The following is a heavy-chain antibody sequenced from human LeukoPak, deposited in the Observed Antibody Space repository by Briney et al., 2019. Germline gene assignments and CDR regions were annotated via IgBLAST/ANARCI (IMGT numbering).Heavy chain of an antibody. D-gene: IGHD3-9*01. J-gene: IGHJ4*02. CDR1: GFTFSSYS. Sequence: PGGSLRLSYAASGFTFSSYSMNWVRQAPGKGLEWVSYISSSSSTIYYADSVKGRFTISRDNAKNSLYLQMNSLRAEDTAVYYCARGGFVLRYFDWLSDWGQGTLVTVSS. CDR3: ARGGFVLRYFDWLSD. CDR2: ISSSSSTI. V-gene: IGHV3-48*01.